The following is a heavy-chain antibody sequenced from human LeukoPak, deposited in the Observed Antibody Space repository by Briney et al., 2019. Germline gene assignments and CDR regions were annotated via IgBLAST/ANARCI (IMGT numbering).Heavy chain of an antibody. CDR3: PKDPHYSDSSVYFGY. CDR2: ISYDWCKK. V-gene: IGHV3-30*18. CDR1: GFTFSNYG. Sequence: GGSVRLSCAASGFTFSNYGIHGVRQPPARGLEGVAAISYDWCKKFYPDSVRDRFNIHRDNSKHRLYVQMNSLVSEHRPLYYFPKDPHYSDSSVYFGYWGQGTLVTVSS. J-gene: IGHJ4*02. D-gene: IGHD3-22*01.